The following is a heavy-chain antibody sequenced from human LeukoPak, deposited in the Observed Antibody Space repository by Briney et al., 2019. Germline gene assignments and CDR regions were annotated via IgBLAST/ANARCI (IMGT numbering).Heavy chain of an antibody. D-gene: IGHD3-9*01. CDR3: ARLRYFDWLIDY. Sequence: SETLSLTCTVSGGSISSGDYYWSWIRQPPGKGLEWIGYIYYSGSTYYNPSLKSRVTISEDTSKNQFSLKLSSVTAADTAVYYCARLRYFDWLIDYWGQGTLVTVSS. V-gene: IGHV4-30-4*01. CDR2: IYYSGST. J-gene: IGHJ4*02. CDR1: GGSISSGDYY.